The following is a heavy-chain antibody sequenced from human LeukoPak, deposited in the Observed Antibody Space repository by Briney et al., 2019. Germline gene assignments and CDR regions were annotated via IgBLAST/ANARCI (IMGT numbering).Heavy chain of an antibody. J-gene: IGHJ6*02. CDR2: ISSSSSYI. D-gene: IGHD5-12*01. CDR1: GGSISSSSYY. Sequence: PSETLSLTCTVSGGSISSSSYYWGWVRQAPGKGLEWVSSISSSSSYIYYADSVKGRFTISRDNAKNSLYLQMNSLRAEDTAVYYCVRPRGGMDVWGQGTTVTVSS. V-gene: IGHV3-21*01. CDR3: VRPRGGMDV.